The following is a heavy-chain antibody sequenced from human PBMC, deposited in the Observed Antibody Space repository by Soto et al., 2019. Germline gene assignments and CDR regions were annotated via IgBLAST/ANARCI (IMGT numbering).Heavy chain of an antibody. CDR3: ARSYASGYCSGGSCYQYYYYGMDV. D-gene: IGHD2-15*01. V-gene: IGHV5-10-1*01. CDR1: RYSFTSYW. CDR2: IDPSDSYT. J-gene: IGHJ6*02. Sequence: GESLKISCKGSRYSFTSYWISWVRQMPGKGLEWMGRIDPSDSYTNYSPSFQGHVTISADKSISTAYLQWSSLKASDTAMYYCARSYASGYCSGGSCYQYYYYGMDVWGQGTTVTVSS.